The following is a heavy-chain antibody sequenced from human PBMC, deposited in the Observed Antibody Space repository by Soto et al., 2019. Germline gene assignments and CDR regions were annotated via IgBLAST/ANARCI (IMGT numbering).Heavy chain of an antibody. CDR2: ISYNGAT. V-gene: IGHV4-59*01. Sequence: QVQLQESGPGLVKPSETLSLTCTVSGDSIRSYYWTWIRQPPGKGLEWIGYISYNGATNYNPSLESRVTISVDTSKNQFSLKLRSVTAADTAIYYSARVDLGYYGPSYLDYWGQGTLVTVSS. D-gene: IGHD1-26*01. CDR3: ARVDLGYYGPSYLDY. J-gene: IGHJ4*02. CDR1: GDSIRSYY.